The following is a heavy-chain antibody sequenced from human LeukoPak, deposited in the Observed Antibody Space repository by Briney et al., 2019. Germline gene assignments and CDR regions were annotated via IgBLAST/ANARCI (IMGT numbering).Heavy chain of an antibody. CDR3: AREHCAPYD. Sequence: GGSLRLSCAASGFTFTNYWMTWVRQAPGKGLEWVANIKQDGTEKHYVDSVKGRFTISRDNAKKSLYLQMNNLRGEDTGVYYSAREHCAPYDWGQGTLVTVSS. J-gene: IGHJ4*02. D-gene: IGHD2-21*02. CDR1: GFTFTNYW. CDR2: IKQDGTEK. V-gene: IGHV3-7*01.